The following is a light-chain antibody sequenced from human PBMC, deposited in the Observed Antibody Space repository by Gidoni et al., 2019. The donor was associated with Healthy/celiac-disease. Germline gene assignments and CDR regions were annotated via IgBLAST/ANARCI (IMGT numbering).Light chain of an antibody. CDR2: LGS. J-gene: IGKJ4*01. V-gene: IGKV2-28*01. CDR3: MQALQTPGT. CDR1: QSLLHSNGYNY. Sequence: DIVMTQSPLSLPVTPGEPASISCRSSQSLLHSNGYNYLDWYLQKPGQSPQLLIYLGSNRASGVPDRVSGSGSGTDFTLKISRVEAEDVGVYYCMQALQTPGTFXGXTKVEIK.